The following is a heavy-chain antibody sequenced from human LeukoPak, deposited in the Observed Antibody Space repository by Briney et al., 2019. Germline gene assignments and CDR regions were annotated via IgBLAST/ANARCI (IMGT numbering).Heavy chain of an antibody. CDR1: GFTFSTYA. CDR2: ISGSSDTT. J-gene: IGHJ4*02. D-gene: IGHD5-18*01. CDR3: TNREGGYTYDPFDY. Sequence: GGSLRLSCAASGFTFSTYAMSWVRQAPGRGLEWVSAISGSSDTTYYADSVKGRFTISRDNSKNTLYLQMNSLRAEDTAVYYCTNREGGYTYDPFDYWGQGTLVTVSS. V-gene: IGHV3-23*01.